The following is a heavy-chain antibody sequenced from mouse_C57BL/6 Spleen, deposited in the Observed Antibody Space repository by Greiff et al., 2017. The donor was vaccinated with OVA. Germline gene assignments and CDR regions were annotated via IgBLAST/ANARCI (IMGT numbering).Heavy chain of an antibody. Sequence: VKLMESGPGLVQPSQSLSITCTVSGFSLTSYGVHWVRQSPGKGLEWLGVIWSGGSTDYNAAFISRLSISKDNSKSQVFFKMNSLQADDTAIYYCASPYYSNSRAMDYWGQGTSVTVSS. CDR3: ASPYYSNSRAMDY. J-gene: IGHJ4*01. D-gene: IGHD2-5*01. V-gene: IGHV2-2*01. CDR2: IWSGGST. CDR1: GFSLTSYG.